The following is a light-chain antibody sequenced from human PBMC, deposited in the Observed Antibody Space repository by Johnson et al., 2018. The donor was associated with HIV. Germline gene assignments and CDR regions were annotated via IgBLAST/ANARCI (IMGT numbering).Light chain of an antibody. J-gene: IGLJ1*01. V-gene: IGLV1-51*02. CDR3: GTWDSSLSLYV. CDR2: ENN. CDR1: SSNIGNNY. Sequence: QSVLTQPPSVSAAPGQKVTISCSGSSSNIGNNYVSWYQQVPGTAPKLLIYENNKRPSGIPDRFSGSKSGTSATLGITGLQTGVEADYYCGTWDSSLSLYVFGTGTKVTDL.